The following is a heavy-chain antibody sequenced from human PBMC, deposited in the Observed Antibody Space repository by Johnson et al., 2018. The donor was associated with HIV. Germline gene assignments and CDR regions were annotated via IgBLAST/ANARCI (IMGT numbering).Heavy chain of an antibody. D-gene: IGHD5-18*01. CDR1: GFTFSTCA. CDR2: ISYDAITK. CDR3: ARLPSGYSRDGFNI. Sequence: QVQLVESGGGVVQPGRSLRLSCAASGFTFSTCAMHWVRQAPGKGLEWVAVISYDAITKYYADSVKGRFTISRDNSKSMLHLQMNSLRTDDAAVYYCARLPSGYSRDGFNIWGQGTMVTVSS. J-gene: IGHJ3*02. V-gene: IGHV3-30*04.